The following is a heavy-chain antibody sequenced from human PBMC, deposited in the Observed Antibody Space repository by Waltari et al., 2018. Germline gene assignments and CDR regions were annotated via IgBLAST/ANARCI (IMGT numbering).Heavy chain of an antibody. J-gene: IGHJ5*02. CDR2: IKHRGGT. CDR3: ARGLTKPYRYNWNDVCWCDP. V-gene: IGHV4-34*01. Sequence: QVQLQQWGAGLLKPSETLSLTCAVYGGSFSGYYWSWIRQPPGKGLEWNGEIKHRGGTNYYPSIKCPVTISVDPAKNQFSLKLSSVTAADTAVYYCARGLTKPYRYNWNDVCWCDPWGQGTLVTVPS. D-gene: IGHD1-1*01. CDR1: GGSFSGYY.